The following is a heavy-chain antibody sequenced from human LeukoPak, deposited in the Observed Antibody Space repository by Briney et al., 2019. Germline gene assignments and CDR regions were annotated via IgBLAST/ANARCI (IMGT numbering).Heavy chain of an antibody. CDR2: ISGSGGST. D-gene: IGHD3-16*02. CDR3: AKDREITFGGVIVN. CDR1: GFTVSSNY. V-gene: IGHV3-23*01. Sequence: GGSLRLSCAASGFTVSSNYMSWVRQAPGKGLEWVSAISGSGGSTYYADSVKGRFTISRDNSKNTLYLQMNSLRAEDTAVYYCAKDREITFGGVIVNGGQGTLVTVSS. J-gene: IGHJ4*02.